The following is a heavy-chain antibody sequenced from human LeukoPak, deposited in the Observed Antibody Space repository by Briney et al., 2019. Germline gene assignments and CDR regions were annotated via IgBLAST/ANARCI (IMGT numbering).Heavy chain of an antibody. Sequence: PGGSLRLSCAASGFTVSSNYMSWVRQAPGKGLEWVANIKQGGSAKYYVDSVKGRFTISRDNAKDSLYLQMNSLRAEDTAVYYCARGQYSYGYPHFDYWGQGTPVTVSS. CDR3: ARGQYSYGYPHFDY. V-gene: IGHV3-7*01. CDR1: GFTVSSNY. D-gene: IGHD5-18*01. CDR2: IKQGGSAK. J-gene: IGHJ4*02.